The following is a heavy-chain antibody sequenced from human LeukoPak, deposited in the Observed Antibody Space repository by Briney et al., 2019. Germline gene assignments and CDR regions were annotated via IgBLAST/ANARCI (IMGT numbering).Heavy chain of an antibody. J-gene: IGHJ5*02. CDR1: GGSVSSGSYY. CDR2: IYYSGST. CDR3: ARALILTGYPDDP. Sequence: PSETLSLTCTVSGGSVSSGSYYWSWIRQPPGTGLEWIGYIYYSGSTSYNPSLKSRVTISVDTSKNQFSLKLSSVTAADTAVYYCARALILTGYPDDPWGQGTLVTVSS. D-gene: IGHD3-9*01. V-gene: IGHV4-61*01.